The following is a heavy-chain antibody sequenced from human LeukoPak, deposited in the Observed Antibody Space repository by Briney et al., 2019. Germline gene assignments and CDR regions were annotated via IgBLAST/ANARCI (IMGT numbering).Heavy chain of an antibody. CDR2: IYYSGST. CDR3: ARVSAASFDY. J-gene: IGHJ4*02. CDR1: GGSISSYY. D-gene: IGHD6-13*01. V-gene: IGHV4-59*01. Sequence: SETLSLTCTVSGGSISSYYWSWIRQPPGKGLEWIGYIYYSGSTNYNPSLKRRVTISVDTSKNQFSLKLSSVTAADTAVYYCARVSAASFDYWGQGTLVTVSS.